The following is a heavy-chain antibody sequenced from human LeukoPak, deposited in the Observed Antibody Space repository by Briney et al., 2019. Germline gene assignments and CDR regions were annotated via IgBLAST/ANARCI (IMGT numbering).Heavy chain of an antibody. CDR1: GFTFSSYW. J-gene: IGHJ4*02. D-gene: IGHD2-15*01. Sequence: GGSLRLSCAASGFTFSSYWMSWVRQAPGKGLEWVANIKKDGSEKYYVDSVKGRFTISRDNAKNSLYLQMNSLRAEDTAVYYCARDFPDCSGGSCYIFDYWGQGTLVTVSS. CDR3: ARDFPDCSGGSCYIFDY. V-gene: IGHV3-7*01. CDR2: IKKDGSEK.